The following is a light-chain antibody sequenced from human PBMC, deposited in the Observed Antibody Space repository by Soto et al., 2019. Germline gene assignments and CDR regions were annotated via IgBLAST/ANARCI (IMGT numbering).Light chain of an antibody. V-gene: IGLV2-14*03. CDR2: NVF. CDR1: SRDVGGYNY. J-gene: IGLJ1*01. Sequence: QSALNQPASVSGSPGQSITISCTGTSRDVGGYNYVSWYQKNPGKAPKLMIYNVFNRPSGVSDRFSGSKSGNTASLTISGLQAEDLSDYYCSSYSYIITLYVFGTGNNVTVL. CDR3: SSYSYIITLYV.